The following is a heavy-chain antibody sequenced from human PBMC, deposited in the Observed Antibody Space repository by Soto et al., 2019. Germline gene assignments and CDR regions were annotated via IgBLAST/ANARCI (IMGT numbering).Heavy chain of an antibody. CDR3: ARQDYYDSSGYVYWYFDL. V-gene: IGHV5-10-1*01. Sequence: PGESLKISCKGSGYSFTSYWITWVRQMPGKGLEWMGRIEPSDSYTNYSPSFQGHVTISADKSISTAYLQWSSLKASDTAMYYCARQDYYDSSGYVYWYFDLWGRGTLVTVSS. D-gene: IGHD3-22*01. CDR1: GYSFTSYW. CDR2: IEPSDSYT. J-gene: IGHJ2*01.